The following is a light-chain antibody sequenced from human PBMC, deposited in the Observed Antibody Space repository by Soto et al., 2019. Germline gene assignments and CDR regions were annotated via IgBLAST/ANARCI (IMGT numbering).Light chain of an antibody. V-gene: IGLV2-23*02. J-gene: IGLJ3*02. CDR2: EVS. CDR3: CSYGGSSTWV. CDR1: SSDVGTYNL. Sequence: QSVLTQPASLSGSPGQSITISCTGTSSDVGTYNLVSWYQQHPGQAPKLMISEVSKRPSGVSNRFSGYKSGNTASLTISGLQAEDEAHYYCCSYGGSSTWVFGGGTKLTVL.